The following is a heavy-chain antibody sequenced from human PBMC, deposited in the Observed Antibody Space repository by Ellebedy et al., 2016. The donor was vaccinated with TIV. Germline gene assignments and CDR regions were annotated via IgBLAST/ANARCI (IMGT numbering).Heavy chain of an antibody. Sequence: ASVKVSCXVSGYTFTGYYIHWVRQAPGQGLEWMGWINPNSGGTYYAQKFQGRVTMTRDTSISTAYMELSRLRSDDTAVYYCATYDSSGWWFDPWGQGTLVTVSS. CDR3: ATYDSSGWWFDP. CDR2: INPNSGGT. CDR1: GYTFTGYY. J-gene: IGHJ5*02. V-gene: IGHV1-2*02. D-gene: IGHD3-22*01.